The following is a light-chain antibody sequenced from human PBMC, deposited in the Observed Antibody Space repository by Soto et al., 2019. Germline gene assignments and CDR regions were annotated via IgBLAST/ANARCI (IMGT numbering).Light chain of an antibody. CDR1: SSDVGGYNS. CDR2: EVS. V-gene: IGLV2-8*01. CDR3: SSYAGRNSYV. Sequence: QSVLTQPPSASGSPGQSVTISCTGTSSDVGGYNSVSWYQQHPGKAPKLMIYEVSKRPSGVPDRFSGSKSGNTASLTVSGLQAEDEADYYCSSYAGRNSYVFGTGTKATVL. J-gene: IGLJ1*01.